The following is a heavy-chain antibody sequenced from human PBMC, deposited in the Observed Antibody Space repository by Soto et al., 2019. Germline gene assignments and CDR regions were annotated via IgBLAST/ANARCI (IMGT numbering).Heavy chain of an antibody. J-gene: IGHJ6*02. CDR1: GFTFSSYS. Sequence: HPGGSLRLSCAASGFTFSSYSMNWVRQAPGKGLEWVSYISSSSSTIYYADSVKGRFTISRDNAKNSLYLQMNSLRDEDTAVYYCARSYYDILTGYYYYGMDVWGQGTTVTVSS. CDR3: ARSYYDILTGYYYYGMDV. CDR2: ISSSSSTI. D-gene: IGHD3-9*01. V-gene: IGHV3-48*02.